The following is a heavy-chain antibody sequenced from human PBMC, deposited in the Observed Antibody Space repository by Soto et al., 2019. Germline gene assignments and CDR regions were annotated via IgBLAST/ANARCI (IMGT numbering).Heavy chain of an antibody. J-gene: IGHJ4*02. Sequence: SETLSLTCTVSGGSISSSSYYWGWIRQPPGKGLEWIGSIYYSGSTYYNPSLKSRVTISVDTSKNQFSLKLSSVTAADTDVYYCARHLNWFYYFDYWGQGTLVTVSS. CDR1: GGSISSSSYY. D-gene: IGHD2-8*02. CDR3: ARHLNWFYYFDY. V-gene: IGHV4-39*01. CDR2: IYYSGST.